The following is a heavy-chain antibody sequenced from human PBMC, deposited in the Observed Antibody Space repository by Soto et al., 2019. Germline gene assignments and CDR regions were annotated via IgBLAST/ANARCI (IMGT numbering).Heavy chain of an antibody. D-gene: IGHD3-22*01. CDR2: INAGNGNT. J-gene: IGHJ4*02. Sequence: QVQLVQSGAEEKKPGASVKVSCKASGYTFTSYAMHWVRQAPGQRLEWMGWINAGNGNTKYSQKFQGRVTITRDTSASTAYMELSSLRSEDTAVDYCARSSGDYWTDDYGGQGTLVTVSS. V-gene: IGHV1-3*05. CDR3: ARSSGDYWTDDY. CDR1: GYTFTSYA.